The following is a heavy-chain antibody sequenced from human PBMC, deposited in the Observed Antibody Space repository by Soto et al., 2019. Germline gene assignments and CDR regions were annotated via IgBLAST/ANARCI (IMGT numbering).Heavy chain of an antibody. Sequence: PGGSLRLSCAASGFTFSSYGMHWVRQAPGKGLEWVAVIWYDGSNKYYADSVKGRFTISRDNSKNTLYLQMNSLRAEDTAVYYCARQGCSSTSCYRPRRGFDYWGQGTLVTVSS. CDR2: IWYDGSNK. CDR1: GFTFSSYG. V-gene: IGHV3-33*01. J-gene: IGHJ4*02. CDR3: ARQGCSSTSCYRPRRGFDY. D-gene: IGHD2-2*01.